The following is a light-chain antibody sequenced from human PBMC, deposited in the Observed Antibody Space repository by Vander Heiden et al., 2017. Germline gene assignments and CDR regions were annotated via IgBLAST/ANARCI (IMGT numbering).Light chain of an antibody. CDR3: QQRSNWPLLT. CDR1: QSVSGC. V-gene: IGKV3-11*01. Sequence: DIVLTQSPATLSLSPGERATLSCSASQSVSGCLSWYQQQPAQAPRLRIYETSSRATGIPARFSGSGSGTDFTLTISTLEPEDFAVYYCQQRSNWPLLTFGGGTKVEIK. CDR2: ETS. J-gene: IGKJ4*01.